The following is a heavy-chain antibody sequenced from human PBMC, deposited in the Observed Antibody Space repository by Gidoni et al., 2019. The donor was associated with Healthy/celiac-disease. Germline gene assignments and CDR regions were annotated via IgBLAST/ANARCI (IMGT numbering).Heavy chain of an antibody. Sequence: QTQLVQSGPEVTKPGTSVKVSCKASAFTFTSPAMQWVRQARGQRLEWIGWIVVGSGNTNYAQKFQERVTITRDMSTSTAYMELSSLRSEDTAVYYCAADMSSGYDLPSEFDYWGQGTLVTVSS. CDR3: AADMSSGYDLPSEFDY. D-gene: IGHD5-12*01. CDR1: AFTFTSPA. J-gene: IGHJ4*02. V-gene: IGHV1-58*02. CDR2: IVVGSGNT.